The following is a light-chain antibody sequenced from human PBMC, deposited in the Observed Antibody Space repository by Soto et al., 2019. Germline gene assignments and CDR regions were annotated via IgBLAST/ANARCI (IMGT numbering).Light chain of an antibody. CDR2: GSS. CDR1: QSVGSN. J-gene: IGKJ1*01. CDR3: QQYGSSVT. Sequence: EILLTQSPATLPVSPGERATLSCRASQSVGSNLAWFQQKPGQAPRLLIYGSSTRATGVPARFSGSGSGTDFTLTISRLEPEDFAVYYCQQYGSSVTCGQWTKVDI. V-gene: IGKV3-15*01.